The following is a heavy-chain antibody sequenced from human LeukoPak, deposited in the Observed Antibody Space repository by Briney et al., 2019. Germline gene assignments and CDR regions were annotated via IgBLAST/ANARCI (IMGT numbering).Heavy chain of an antibody. CDR1: GFSVSNYY. Sequence: GGSLRLSCAASGFSVSNYYMSLVRQPPGKGLEWVSVMYTGGGRYYGDSVKGRFTISRDNSKNTVFLQMNSLRVEDTALYYCTRGQSYCGADCYSDWGQGTLVTVSS. J-gene: IGHJ4*02. D-gene: IGHD2-21*02. V-gene: IGHV3-66*01. CDR3: TRGQSYCGADCYSD. CDR2: MYTGGGR.